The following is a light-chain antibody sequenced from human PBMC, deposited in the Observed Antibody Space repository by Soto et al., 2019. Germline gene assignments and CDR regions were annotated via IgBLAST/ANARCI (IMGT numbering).Light chain of an antibody. CDR2: KAS. J-gene: IGKJ1*01. CDR1: QSISSW. Sequence: DIQMTQSPSTLSASVGDRVTITCRASQSISSWLAWYQQKKGKAPKLLIYKASSLESGVPSRFSGSGSGTEFTLTISRLQPDDFATYYCQQYNSYSWTFGQGTKVDIK. V-gene: IGKV1-5*03. CDR3: QQYNSYSWT.